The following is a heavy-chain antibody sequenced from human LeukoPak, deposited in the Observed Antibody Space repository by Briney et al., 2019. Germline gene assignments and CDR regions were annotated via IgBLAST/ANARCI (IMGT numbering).Heavy chain of an antibody. D-gene: IGHD6-13*01. J-gene: IGHJ4*02. Sequence: SETLSLTCAVSGVSISSYNFWSWVRQTPGMGLEWIGEIYHSGTTNYNPSLKSRVIMSVDKSKNHFSLSLKSVTAADTAVYYCARLAAAAGWGAADYWGQGALVIVSS. CDR1: GVSISSYNF. V-gene: IGHV4-4*02. CDR2: IYHSGTT. CDR3: ARLAAAAGWGAADY.